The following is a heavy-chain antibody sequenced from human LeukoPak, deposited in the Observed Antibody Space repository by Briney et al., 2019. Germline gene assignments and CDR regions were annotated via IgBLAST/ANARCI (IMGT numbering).Heavy chain of an antibody. CDR3: ASSGSDEYFDY. D-gene: IGHD3-10*01. Sequence: GGSLRLSCAASGFTFSSYSMNWVRQAPGKGLEGVSSISSSSSYIYYADSVKRRFTISRDNAKNSLYLQMNSLRAEDTAVYYCASSGSDEYFDYRGQGALVTVCS. V-gene: IGHV3-21*01. CDR2: ISSSSSYI. CDR1: GFTFSSYS. J-gene: IGHJ4*02.